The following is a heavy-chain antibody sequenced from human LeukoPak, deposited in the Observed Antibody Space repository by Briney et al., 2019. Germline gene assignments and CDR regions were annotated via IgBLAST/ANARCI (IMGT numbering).Heavy chain of an antibody. CDR1: GGSISSYY. Sequence: SETLSLTCTVSGGSISSYYWSWIRQPPGKGLEWIGYIYYSGSTNYNPSLKSRVTISVDTSKNQFSLRLSSVTAADTAVYFCARVYYYVSGSHYGHFDFWGQGTLVTVSS. D-gene: IGHD3-10*01. CDR2: IYYSGST. J-gene: IGHJ4*02. V-gene: IGHV4-59*08. CDR3: ARVYYYVSGSHYGHFDF.